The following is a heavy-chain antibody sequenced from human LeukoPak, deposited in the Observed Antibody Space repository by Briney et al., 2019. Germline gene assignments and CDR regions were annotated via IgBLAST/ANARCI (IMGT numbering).Heavy chain of an antibody. V-gene: IGHV3-23*01. Sequence: GGSLRLSCAASGFTISSYAMSWVRQAPGKGLEWVSGIRGSGGSTYYADSVKGRFTISRGNSKNTLYLQMNSLRAEDTAVYYCATPHFDYWGQGTLVTVSS. CDR1: GFTISSYA. CDR3: ATPHFDY. J-gene: IGHJ4*02. CDR2: IRGSGGST.